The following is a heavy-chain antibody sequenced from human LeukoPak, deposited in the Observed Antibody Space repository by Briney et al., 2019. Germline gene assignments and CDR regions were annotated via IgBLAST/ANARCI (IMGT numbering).Heavy chain of an antibody. J-gene: IGHJ5*02. CDR1: GYTFTSYA. CDR2: INAGNGNT. D-gene: IGHD3-22*01. Sequence: VASVKVSCKASGYTFTSYAMHWVRQAPGQRLEWMGWINAGNGNTKYSQKFQGRVTITRDTSASTAYMELSSLRSEDTAVYYCARLGPYYDSSGYGEYNWFDPWGQGTLVTVSS. V-gene: IGHV1-3*01. CDR3: ARLGPYYDSSGYGEYNWFDP.